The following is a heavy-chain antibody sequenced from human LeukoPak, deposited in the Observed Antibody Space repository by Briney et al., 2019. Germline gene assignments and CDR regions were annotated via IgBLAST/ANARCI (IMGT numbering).Heavy chain of an antibody. D-gene: IGHD3-3*01. Sequence: PGGSLRVSCAASGFSVTTSYMSWVRQAPGKGLEWVSVTYSGGSTSHADSVKGRFTVSRDDSKNMVYLQMNSMRHDDTAAYYCARTYYDYRVGTNYFDYWGQGTLVTVSS. CDR2: TYSGGST. J-gene: IGHJ4*02. CDR3: ARTYYDYRVGTNYFDY. V-gene: IGHV3-66*01. CDR1: GFSVTTSY.